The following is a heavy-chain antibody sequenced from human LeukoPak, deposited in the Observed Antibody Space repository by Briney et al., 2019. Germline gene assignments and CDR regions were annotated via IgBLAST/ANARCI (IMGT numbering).Heavy chain of an antibody. J-gene: IGHJ4*02. D-gene: IGHD6-13*01. CDR3: ARDRKGSSQRPFDY. V-gene: IGHV1-18*01. CDR2: ISAYNGNT. CDR1: GYTFTSYG. Sequence: GASVKVSCKASGYTFTSYGISWVRQAPGQGLEWLGWISAYNGNTNYAQKLQGRVTMTTDTSTSTAYMELRSLRSDDTAVYYCARDRKGSSQRPFDYWGQGTLVTVSS.